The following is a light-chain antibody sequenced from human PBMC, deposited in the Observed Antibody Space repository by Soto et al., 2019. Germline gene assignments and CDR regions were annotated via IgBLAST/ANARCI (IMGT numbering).Light chain of an antibody. V-gene: IGKV3-20*01. CDR2: GAS. J-gene: IGKJ4*01. CDR3: QQYSTSRLA. Sequence: EIVLTQSPGTLSLSPGERATLSCRASQSVTSSYLAWYQQKPGQAPRLLISGASSRATGIPDRFSGSGSGTAVTLTISRLEPEDFAVYYCQQYSTSRLAFGGGNKVEIK. CDR1: QSVTSSY.